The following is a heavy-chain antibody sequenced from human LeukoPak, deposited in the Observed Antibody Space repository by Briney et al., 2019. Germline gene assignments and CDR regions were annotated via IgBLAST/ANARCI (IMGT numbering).Heavy chain of an antibody. V-gene: IGHV3-21*01. CDR2: ISGSSNFI. J-gene: IGHJ4*02. Sequence: KTGGSLRLSCAASEFTFSGYTMNWVRQAPGKGLEWVSSISGSSNFIYYADSVKGRFTISRDNAKNSLYLQMNSLRAEDTALYYCARDLSKWELLYGDWGQGTLVTVSS. D-gene: IGHD1-26*01. CDR3: ARDLSKWELLYGD. CDR1: EFTFSGYT.